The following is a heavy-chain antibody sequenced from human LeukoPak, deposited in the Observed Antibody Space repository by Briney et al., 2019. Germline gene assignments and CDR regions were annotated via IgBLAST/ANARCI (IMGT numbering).Heavy chain of an antibody. J-gene: IGHJ6*03. CDR2: ISSSSFKI. D-gene: IGHD6-13*01. CDR1: EFTFVRYA. V-gene: IGHV3-48*04. CDR3: VRDPSYGSSWYYYMDV. Sequence: GGSLRLSCAASEFTFVRYAMNWVRQAPGKGLEWVSYISSSSFKIGYADSVKGRFTISRDNSKNLLYLQMDSLRVEDTAVYYCVRDPSYGSSWYYYMDVWGKGTTVTVSS.